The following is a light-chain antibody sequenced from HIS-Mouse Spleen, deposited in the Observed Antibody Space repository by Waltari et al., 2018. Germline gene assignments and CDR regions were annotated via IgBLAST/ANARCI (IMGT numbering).Light chain of an antibody. CDR2: DAS. CDR3: QQYYSYPWT. Sequence: AIRMTQSPSSLSASTGDRVTITCRASQGISSYLACYQQKPGKAPKLLIYDASALQSVVPSRFSGSGSGTDFTLTISCLQSEDFATYYCQQYYSYPWTFGQGTKVEIK. CDR1: QGISSY. V-gene: IGKV1-8*01. J-gene: IGKJ1*01.